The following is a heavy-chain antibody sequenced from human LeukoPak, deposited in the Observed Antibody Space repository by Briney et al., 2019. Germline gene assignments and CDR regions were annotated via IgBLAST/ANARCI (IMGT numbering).Heavy chain of an antibody. V-gene: IGHV1-2*02. Sequence: ASVKVSCKASGHTFTGYYMHWVRQAPGQGLEWMGWINPNSGGTNYAQKFQGRVTMTRDTSISTAYMELSRLRSDDTAVYYCARDQRSTYYYGSGSSPGMDVWGKGPTVTVSS. CDR3: ARDQRSTYYYGSGSSPGMDV. D-gene: IGHD3-10*01. CDR1: GHTFTGYY. CDR2: INPNSGGT. J-gene: IGHJ6*04.